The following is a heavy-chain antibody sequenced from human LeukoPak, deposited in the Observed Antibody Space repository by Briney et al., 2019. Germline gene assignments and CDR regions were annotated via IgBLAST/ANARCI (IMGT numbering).Heavy chain of an antibody. D-gene: IGHD2-2*02. Sequence: SGGSLRLSCAASGFTFSNYAMSWVRQAPGKGLEWVSTISGSGASTYYADSVRGRFTISRDNSKNTLYLQMNSLRAEDTAVYYCAKGIARCSSASCHRNWFDPWGQGTLVTVSS. V-gene: IGHV3-23*01. CDR1: GFTFSNYA. CDR2: ISGSGAST. J-gene: IGHJ5*02. CDR3: AKGIARCSSASCHRNWFDP.